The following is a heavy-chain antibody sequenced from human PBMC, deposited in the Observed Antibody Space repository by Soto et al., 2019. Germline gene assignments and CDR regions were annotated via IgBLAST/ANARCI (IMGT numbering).Heavy chain of an antibody. Sequence: ASVKVSCKTSGYGFTKYGLHWVRQAPGQRLEWMGWINPVNGDTKYSQKFQGRVTITRDTSATTAYMELSSLRSEDSAVFYCARTDCSSTSCYNYYYYGMDVWGQGTTVTVSS. D-gene: IGHD2-2*01. J-gene: IGHJ6*02. V-gene: IGHV1-3*01. CDR1: GYGFTKYG. CDR3: ARTDCSSTSCYNYYYYGMDV. CDR2: INPVNGDT.